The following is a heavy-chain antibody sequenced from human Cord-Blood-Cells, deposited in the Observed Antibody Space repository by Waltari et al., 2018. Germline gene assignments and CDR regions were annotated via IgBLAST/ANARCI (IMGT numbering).Heavy chain of an antibody. D-gene: IGHD7-27*01. Sequence: QVQLVESGGGVVQPGRSLRLSCAASGFTFSSYSMHWVRQAPGKGLEWVAVISYDGSNKYYADSVKGRFTISRDNSKNTLYLQMNSLRAEDTAVYYCAKDSNWGFDYWGQGTLVTVSS. CDR3: AKDSNWGFDY. V-gene: IGHV3-30*18. J-gene: IGHJ4*02. CDR2: ISYDGSNK. CDR1: GFTFSSYS.